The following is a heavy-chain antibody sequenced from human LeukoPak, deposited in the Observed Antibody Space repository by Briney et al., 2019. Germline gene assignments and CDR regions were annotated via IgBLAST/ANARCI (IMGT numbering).Heavy chain of an antibody. CDR1: GGSISSYY. Sequence: SETLSLTCSVSGGSISSYYWSWIRQPPGKGLEWIGYIYYSGSTNYNPSLKSQVTISVDTSKNQFSLKLSSVTAADTAVYYCAGAAAGEFDYWGQGTLVTVSS. D-gene: IGHD6-13*01. CDR3: AGAAAGEFDY. CDR2: IYYSGST. J-gene: IGHJ4*02. V-gene: IGHV4-59*01.